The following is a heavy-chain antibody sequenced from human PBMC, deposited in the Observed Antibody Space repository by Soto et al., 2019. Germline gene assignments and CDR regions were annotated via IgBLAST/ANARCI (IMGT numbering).Heavy chain of an antibody. V-gene: IGHV1-3*01. J-gene: IGHJ6*02. Sequence: ASVKVSCKASGYTFTSYAMHWVRQAPGQRLEWMGWINAGNGNTKYSQKFQGRVTITRDTSASTAYMELSSLRSEDTAVYYCARGPEILLWFGYYYYYGMYVWGQGTTVTVYS. CDR2: INAGNGNT. D-gene: IGHD5-18*01. CDR3: ARGPEILLWFGYYYYYGMYV. CDR1: GYTFTSYA.